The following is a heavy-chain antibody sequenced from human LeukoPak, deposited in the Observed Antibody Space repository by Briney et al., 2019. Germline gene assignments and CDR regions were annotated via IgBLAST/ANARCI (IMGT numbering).Heavy chain of an antibody. V-gene: IGHV3-11*01. CDR2: INSGGSTI. Sequence: GGSLRLSCSASGFTFSDHYMSWIRQAPGKGLEWVSYINSGGSTIYYADSVKGRFTISRDNAKNSLYLQMNSLRAEDTAVYYCARADDYGDFFDYWGQGTLVSVSS. D-gene: IGHD4-17*01. CDR3: ARADDYGDFFDY. J-gene: IGHJ4*02. CDR1: GFTFSDHY.